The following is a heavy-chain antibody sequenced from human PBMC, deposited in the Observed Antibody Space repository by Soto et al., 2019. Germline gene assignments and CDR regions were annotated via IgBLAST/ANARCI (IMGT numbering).Heavy chain of an antibody. Sequence: GGSLRLSCAASGFTFSSYAMSWVRQAPGKGLEWVSAISGSGGSTYYTDSVKGRFTISRDNYKNTLYLQMNSLRAEDTAVYYCAKARIITNPKYYFDYWGQGTLVTVS. CDR1: GFTFSSYA. J-gene: IGHJ4*02. D-gene: IGHD3-22*01. CDR2: ISGSGGST. CDR3: AKARIITNPKYYFDY. V-gene: IGHV3-23*01.